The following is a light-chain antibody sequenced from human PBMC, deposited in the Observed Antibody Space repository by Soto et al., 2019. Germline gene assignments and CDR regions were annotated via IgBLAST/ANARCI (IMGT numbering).Light chain of an antibody. CDR2: DTS. CDR1: QSVSRK. CDR3: QQYNTWTSIT. J-gene: IGKJ5*01. Sequence: EIVMTQSPVTLSVSPGERATLSSRASQSVSRKLVWYQQKPGQAPRLLIYDTSTRATGIPARFSGSGSGTEFTLTISSLQSEDFAVYYCQQYNTWTSITFGQGARLEIK. V-gene: IGKV3-15*01.